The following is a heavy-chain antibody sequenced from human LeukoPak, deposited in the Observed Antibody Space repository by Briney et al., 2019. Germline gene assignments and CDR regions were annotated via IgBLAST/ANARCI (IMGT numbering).Heavy chain of an antibody. V-gene: IGHV3-48*03. Sequence: PGGSLRLSCAASGFTFSNFEMNWVRQAPGKGLEWVSYIDFSGSTIYYADSVKGRFTISRDNAKNSVSLQMISLRAEDTAVYYCARDGSGSYLNQNWFDPWGQGTLVTVSS. CDR1: GFTFSNFE. J-gene: IGHJ5*02. D-gene: IGHD3-10*01. CDR2: IDFSGSTI. CDR3: ARDGSGSYLNQNWFDP.